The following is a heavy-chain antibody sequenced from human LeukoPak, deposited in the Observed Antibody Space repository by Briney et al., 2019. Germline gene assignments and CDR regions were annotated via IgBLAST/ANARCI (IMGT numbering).Heavy chain of an antibody. J-gene: IGHJ3*02. CDR2: ISSNGGST. Sequence: PGGSLRLSCAASGFTFSSYAMRWVRQAPGKGLEYVSAISSNGGSTYYANSVKGRFTISRDNSKNTLYLQMGSLRAEDMAVYYCARAPDGYRGYYAFDIWGQGTMVTVSS. CDR3: ARAPDGYRGYYAFDI. D-gene: IGHD5-24*01. CDR1: GFTFSSYA. V-gene: IGHV3-64*01.